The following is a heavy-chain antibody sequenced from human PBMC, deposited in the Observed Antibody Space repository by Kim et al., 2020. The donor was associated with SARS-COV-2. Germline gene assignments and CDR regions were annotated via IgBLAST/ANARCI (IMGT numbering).Heavy chain of an antibody. V-gene: IGHV4-34*01. CDR3: AREGGYGVRGLGYFDY. CDR2: INHSGST. Sequence: SETLSLTCAVYGGSFSGYYWSWIRQPPGKGLEWIGEINHSGSTNYNPSLKSRVTISVDTSKNQFSLKLSSVTAADTAVYYCAREGGYGVRGLGYFDYWGQGTLVTVSS. D-gene: IGHD5-12*01. J-gene: IGHJ4*02. CDR1: GGSFSGYY.